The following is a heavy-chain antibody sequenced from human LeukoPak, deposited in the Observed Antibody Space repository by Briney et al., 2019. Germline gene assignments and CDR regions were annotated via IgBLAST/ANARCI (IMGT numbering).Heavy chain of an antibody. CDR1: GGTFSSYA. Sequence: SVKVSCKASGGTFSSYAISWVRQAPGQGLEWMGRIIPIFGIANYAQKFQGRVTITADKSTSTAYMELGSLRSEGTAVYYCARGGGIAAAGTDYFDYWGQGTLVTVSS. CDR2: IIPIFGIA. CDR3: ARGGGIAAAGTDYFDY. D-gene: IGHD6-13*01. J-gene: IGHJ4*02. V-gene: IGHV1-69*04.